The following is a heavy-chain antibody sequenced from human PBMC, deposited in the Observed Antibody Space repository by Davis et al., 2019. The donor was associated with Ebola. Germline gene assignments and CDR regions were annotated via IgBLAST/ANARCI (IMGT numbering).Heavy chain of an antibody. Sequence: GESLKISCAASGFTFSGSAMHWVRQASGKGLEWVCRIRSKANSYATAYAASVKGRFTISRDDSKNTAYLQMNSLRVDDTAVYYCAKARSSWTPFDYWGQGTLVTVSS. D-gene: IGHD6-13*01. J-gene: IGHJ4*02. CDR3: AKARSSWTPFDY. V-gene: IGHV3-73*01. CDR2: IRSKANSYAT. CDR1: GFTFSGSA.